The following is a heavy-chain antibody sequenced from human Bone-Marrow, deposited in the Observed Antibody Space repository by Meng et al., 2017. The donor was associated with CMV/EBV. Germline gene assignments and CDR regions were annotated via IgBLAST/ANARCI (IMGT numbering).Heavy chain of an antibody. CDR1: GFSRSTTGVG. CDR3: AHRITYYRGAFDF. CDR2: NYWDDDK. J-gene: IGHJ4*02. V-gene: IGHV2-5*02. D-gene: IGHD3-3*01. Sequence: HITLNEAGPTLMRPTPPPPLTCTVSGFSRSTTGVGVAWIRKPPGKALEWLALNYWDDDKRYSPSLKNRLTITKDTSKNQVILTMTNMDPVDTGTYYCAHRITYYRGAFDFWGQGTLVTVSS.